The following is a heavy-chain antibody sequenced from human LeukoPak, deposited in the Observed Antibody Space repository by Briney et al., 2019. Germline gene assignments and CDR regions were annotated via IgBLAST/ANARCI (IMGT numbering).Heavy chain of an antibody. CDR3: ARDALGYCYFDL. V-gene: IGHV3-48*02. D-gene: IGHD7-27*01. CDR2: ISSSSSTI. J-gene: IGHJ2*01. CDR1: GFTLSSYS. Sequence: GGSLRLSCAASGFTLSSYSMNWVRQAPGNGLEWVSYISSSSSTIYHADSVKGRFTISRDIAKNSLYLQMNSLRDEDTAVYYCARDALGYCYFDLWGRGTLVTVSS.